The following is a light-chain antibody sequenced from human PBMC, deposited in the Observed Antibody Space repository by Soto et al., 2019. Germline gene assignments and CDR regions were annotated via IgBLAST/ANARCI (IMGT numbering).Light chain of an antibody. CDR3: QQSYSTPFT. CDR1: QSITNY. Sequence: DIQMTQSPSSLSASIGDRVTITCRASQSITNYLNWYQHIAGKAPNLLIYAASILQSGVSSRFSGSGSGTAFTLTINSLQPEDFATYYCQQSYSTPFTFGPGTKVDVK. V-gene: IGKV1-39*01. J-gene: IGKJ3*01. CDR2: AAS.